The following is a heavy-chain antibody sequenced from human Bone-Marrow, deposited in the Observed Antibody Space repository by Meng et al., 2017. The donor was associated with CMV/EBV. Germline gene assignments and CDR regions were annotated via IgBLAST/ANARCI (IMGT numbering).Heavy chain of an antibody. V-gene: IGHV1-18*01. D-gene: IGHD4-11*01. J-gene: IGHJ5*02. CDR1: GYTFTSYG. CDR3: ARESKIQSLFDP. CDR2: ISAYNSNT. Sequence: ASVKVSCKASGYTFTSYGISWVRQAPGQGLEWMGWISAYNSNTNYAQKLQGRVTMTTDTSTSTAYMELRSLRSDDTAVYYCARESKIQSLFDPWGQGTLVTVSS.